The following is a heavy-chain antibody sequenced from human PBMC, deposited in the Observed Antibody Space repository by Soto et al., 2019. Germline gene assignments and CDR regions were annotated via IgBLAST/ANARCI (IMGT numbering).Heavy chain of an antibody. CDR1: GFTFSSYW. D-gene: IGHD2-2*02. Sequence: GGSLRLSCAASGFTFSSYWMSWVRQAPGKGLEWVANIKQDGSEKYYVDSVKGRFTISRDNAKNSLYLQMNSLRAEDTAVYYCARSVVVPAAIHASDIWGQGTMVTVSS. J-gene: IGHJ3*02. V-gene: IGHV3-7*03. CDR3: ARSVVVPAAIHASDI. CDR2: IKQDGSEK.